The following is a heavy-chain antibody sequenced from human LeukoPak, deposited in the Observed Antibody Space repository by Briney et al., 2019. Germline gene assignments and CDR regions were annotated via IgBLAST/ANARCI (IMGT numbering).Heavy chain of an antibody. V-gene: IGHV3-30*03. CDR1: GFTFSSYG. D-gene: IGHD6-13*01. J-gene: IGHJ4*02. CDR3: ATGIIAAAGIDY. Sequence: GGSLRLSCAASGFTFSSYGMHWVRQAPGKGLEWVAVIPYDGSNKYYADSVKGRFTISRDNSKNTLYLQMNSLRAEDTAVYYCATGIIAAAGIDYWGQGTLVTVSS. CDR2: IPYDGSNK.